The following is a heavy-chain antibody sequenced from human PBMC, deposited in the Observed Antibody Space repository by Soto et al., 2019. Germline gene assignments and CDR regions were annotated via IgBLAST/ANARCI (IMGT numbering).Heavy chain of an antibody. D-gene: IGHD4-4*01. Sequence: SETLSLTCAVYGGSFIGYYWSWIRQPPGKGLEWIGEINHSGLTNYNPSLKSRVTISVDTSKNQFFLKLSSVTAADTAVYYCARVLGTVTTAYFDYWGQGTLVTVSS. J-gene: IGHJ4*02. V-gene: IGHV4-34*01. CDR2: INHSGLT. CDR3: ARVLGTVTTAYFDY. CDR1: GGSFIGYY.